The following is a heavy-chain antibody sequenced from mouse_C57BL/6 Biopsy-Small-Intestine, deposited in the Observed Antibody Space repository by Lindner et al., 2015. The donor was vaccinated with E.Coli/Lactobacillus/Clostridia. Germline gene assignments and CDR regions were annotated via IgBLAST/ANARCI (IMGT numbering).Heavy chain of an antibody. J-gene: IGHJ3*01. CDR3: IREGYSAWFAY. V-gene: IGHV5-6-3*01. CDR2: INSNGGST. CDR1: GFTFSSYA. Sequence: VQLQESGGGLVKPGGSLKLSCAASGFTFSSYAMSWVRQTPEKRLEWVAAINSNGGSTYYPDTVKDRFTISRDNAKNTLYLQMSSLRSEDTALYYCIREGYSAWFAYWGQGTLVTVSA.